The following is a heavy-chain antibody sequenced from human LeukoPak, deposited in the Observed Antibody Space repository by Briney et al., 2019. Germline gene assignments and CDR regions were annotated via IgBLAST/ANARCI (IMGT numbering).Heavy chain of an antibody. V-gene: IGHV1-3*01. D-gene: IGHD5-12*01. J-gene: IGHJ4*02. CDR1: GYTFTSYA. Sequence: ASVKVSCKASGYTFTSYAMHWVRQAPGQRLEWMGWINAGNGNTKYSQKFQGRVTITRDTSASTAYMELSSLRSEDTAVYYCARDGEYSGYALDYWGQRTLVTVSS. CDR2: INAGNGNT. CDR3: ARDGEYSGYALDY.